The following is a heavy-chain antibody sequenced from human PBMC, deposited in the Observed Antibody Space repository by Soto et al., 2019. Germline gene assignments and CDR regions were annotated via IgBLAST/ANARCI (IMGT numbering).Heavy chain of an antibody. CDR3: AKFFTPWGGGSGSYSMDV. J-gene: IGHJ6*02. CDR1: GFTFSSYG. V-gene: IGHV3-30*18. D-gene: IGHD3-10*01. Sequence: QVQLVESGGGVVQPGRSLRLSCAASGFTFSSYGMHWVRQAPGKGLEWVAVISYDGSNKYYADSVKGRFTISRDNSKNTLYLQMNSLRAEDTAVYYCAKFFTPWGGGSGSYSMDVWGQGTTVTVSS. CDR2: ISYDGSNK.